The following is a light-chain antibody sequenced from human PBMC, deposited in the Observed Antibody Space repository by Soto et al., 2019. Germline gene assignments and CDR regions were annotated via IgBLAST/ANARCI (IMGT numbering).Light chain of an antibody. J-gene: IGKJ1*01. CDR3: HQYYDWPQWK. Sequence: IRSCRVSQSVRPSLAWYRQRPGQPPSLLIYATSTRATGVPARFTGSGSGTEFTLTISSLQSEDFAVYYCHQYYDWPQWKFGQGTKVDI. V-gene: IGKV3-15*01. CDR1: QSVRPS. CDR2: ATS.